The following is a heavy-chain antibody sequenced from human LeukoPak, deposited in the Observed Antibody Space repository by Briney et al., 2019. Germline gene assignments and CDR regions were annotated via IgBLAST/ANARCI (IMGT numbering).Heavy chain of an antibody. J-gene: IGHJ4*02. CDR2: INPNSGGT. V-gene: IGHV1-2*02. CDR3: AGADRKGHYYDSSGYYPFDY. CDR1: GYTFTGYY. D-gene: IGHD3-22*01. Sequence: ASVKVSCKASGYTFTGYYMHWVRQAPGQGLEWMGWINPNSGGTNYAQKLQGRVTMTTDTSTSTAYMELRSLRSDDTAVYYCAGADRKGHYYDSSGYYPFDYWGQGTLVTVSS.